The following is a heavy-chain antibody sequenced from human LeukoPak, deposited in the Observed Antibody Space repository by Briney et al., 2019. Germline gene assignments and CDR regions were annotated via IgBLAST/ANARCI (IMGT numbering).Heavy chain of an antibody. J-gene: IGHJ4*02. CDR1: GFTFSSCA. CDR3: ATGGYGDYLVGYFDY. Sequence: PGGSLRLSCAASGFTFSSCAMHWVRQAPGKGLEWVAVISYDGSNKYYADSVKGRFTISRDNSKNTLYLQVNSLRAEDTAVYYCATGGYGDYLVGYFDYWGQGTLVTVSS. V-gene: IGHV3-30-3*01. D-gene: IGHD4-17*01. CDR2: ISYDGSNK.